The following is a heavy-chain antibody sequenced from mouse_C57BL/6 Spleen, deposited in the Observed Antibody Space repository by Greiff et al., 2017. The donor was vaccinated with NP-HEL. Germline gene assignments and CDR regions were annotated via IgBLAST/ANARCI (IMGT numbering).Heavy chain of an antibody. J-gene: IGHJ4*01. Sequence: VQLKESGPELVKPGASVKISCKASGYSFTGYFMNWVMQSHGKSLEWIGRINPYNGDTFYNQKFKGKATLTVDKSSSTAHMELRSLTSEDSAVYYCARGRGSYDWGAMDYWGQGTSVTVSS. V-gene: IGHV1-20*01. CDR3: ARGRGSYDWGAMDY. CDR2: INPYNGDT. D-gene: IGHD2-4*01. CDR1: GYSFTGYF.